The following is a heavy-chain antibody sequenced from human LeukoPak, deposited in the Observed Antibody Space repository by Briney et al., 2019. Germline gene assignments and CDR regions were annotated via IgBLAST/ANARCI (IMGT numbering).Heavy chain of an antibody. Sequence: ASVKVSCKASGYSFTDYYMHWVRQAPGQGLEWVGRVSPNGGSTDYAQKFQGRVTMTRDTSINTDFMELSRLRSDDTAVYYCARGGWGSSPYFDYWGQGTLVTVSS. D-gene: IGHD6-6*01. CDR2: VSPNGGST. J-gene: IGHJ4*02. CDR1: GYSFTDYY. V-gene: IGHV1-2*02. CDR3: ARGGWGSSPYFDY.